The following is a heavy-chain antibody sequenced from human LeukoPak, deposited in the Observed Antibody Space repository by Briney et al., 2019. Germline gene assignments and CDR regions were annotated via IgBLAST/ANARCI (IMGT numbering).Heavy chain of an antibody. J-gene: IGHJ5*02. CDR1: GGSISSYY. CDR2: IYTSGST. Sequence: SETLSLTCTVSGGSISSYYWSWIRQPAGKGLEWIGRIYTSGSTNYNPSLKSRVTISVDTSKNQFSLKLSSVTAADTAVYYCAGHESDYVWGSYRTWGQGTLVTVSS. CDR3: AGHESDYVWGSYRT. D-gene: IGHD3-16*02. V-gene: IGHV4-4*07.